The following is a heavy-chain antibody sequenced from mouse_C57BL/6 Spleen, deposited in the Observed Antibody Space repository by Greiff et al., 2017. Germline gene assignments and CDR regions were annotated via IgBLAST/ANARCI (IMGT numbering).Heavy chain of an antibody. J-gene: IGHJ3*01. CDR2: ISGGGGNT. D-gene: IGHD2-4*01. CDR1: GFTFSSYT. Sequence: VESGGGLVKPGGSLKLSCAASGFTFSSYTMSWVRQTPEKRLEWVATISGGGGNTYYPDSVKGRFTISRDNAKNTLYLQMSSLRSEDTALYYCARGNYDYDWFAYWGQGTLVTVSA. CDR3: ARGNYDYDWFAY. V-gene: IGHV5-9*01.